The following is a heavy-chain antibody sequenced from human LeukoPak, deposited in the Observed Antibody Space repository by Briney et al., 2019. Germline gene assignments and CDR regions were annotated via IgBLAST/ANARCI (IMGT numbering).Heavy chain of an antibody. D-gene: IGHD3-9*01. Sequence: SETLSLTCAVYGGSFSGYYWSWIRQPPGKRLEWIGEINHSGSTNYNPSLKSRVTISVDTSKNQFSLKLSSVTAADTAVYYCARGQGLRYFDWLRRYYFDYWGQGTLVTVSS. V-gene: IGHV4-34*01. CDR2: INHSGST. J-gene: IGHJ4*02. CDR3: ARGQGLRYFDWLRRYYFDY. CDR1: GGSFSGYY.